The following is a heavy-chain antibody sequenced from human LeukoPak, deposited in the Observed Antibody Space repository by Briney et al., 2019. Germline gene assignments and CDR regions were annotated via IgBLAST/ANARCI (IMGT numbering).Heavy chain of an antibody. CDR1: VSTSITSP. CDR2: ITSSSSYI. J-gene: IGHJ4*02. V-gene: IGHV3-21*01. Sequence: GGALLQSSAAHVSTSITSPMTSCPRAPGKGLHWVSSITSSSSYIYYADSVKGRFTISRDNAKNSLYLQMNSLRVEDTAVYYCATVGGNWQPHYWGQGTLVTVSS. CDR3: ATVGGNWQPHY. D-gene: IGHD1-1*01.